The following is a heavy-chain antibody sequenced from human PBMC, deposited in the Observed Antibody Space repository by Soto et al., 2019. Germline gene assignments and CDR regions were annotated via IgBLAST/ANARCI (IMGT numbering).Heavy chain of an antibody. CDR1: GFTFSSKA. D-gene: IGHD6-19*01. J-gene: IGHJ4*02. CDR3: AKDLWSGPSSGWYYFDY. Sequence: EVQLLESGGGLVQPGGSLRLSCAASGFTFSSKAMSWVGKAPGKGLGGVSAISGSGGSTYYADSVKGRFTISRDNSKNTLYLQMNSLRAEDTAVYYCAKDLWSGPSSGWYYFDYWGQGTLVTVSS. V-gene: IGHV3-23*01. CDR2: ISGSGGST.